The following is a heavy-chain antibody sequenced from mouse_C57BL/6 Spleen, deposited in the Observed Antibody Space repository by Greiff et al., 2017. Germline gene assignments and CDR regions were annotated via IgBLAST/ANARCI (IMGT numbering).Heavy chain of an antibody. CDR2: INPNNGGT. V-gene: IGHV1-26*01. J-gene: IGHJ4*01. Sequence: VQLQQSGPELVKPGASVKISCKASGYTFTDYYMNWVKQSHGKSLEWIGDINPNNGGTSYNQKFKGKATLTVDKSSSTAYMELRSLTSEDSAVYYCATPLGAMDYWGQGTSVTVSS. CDR3: ATPLGAMDY. CDR1: GYTFTDYY. D-gene: IGHD4-1*01.